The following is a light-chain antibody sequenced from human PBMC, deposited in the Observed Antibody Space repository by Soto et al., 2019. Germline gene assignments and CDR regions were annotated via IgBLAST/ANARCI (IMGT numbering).Light chain of an antibody. CDR2: GAS. V-gene: IGKV3D-15*01. J-gene: IGKJ1*01. CDR1: QSVSRH. CDR3: QQYNTYSGT. Sequence: DIVMPQSPGTLSLSPGERATLSCRASQSVSRHLAWYQQKPGQAPRLLIYGASSRATGIPDRFSGRGSGTDFTLTISDVQPEDFATYYCQQYNTYSGTFGPGTKVDIK.